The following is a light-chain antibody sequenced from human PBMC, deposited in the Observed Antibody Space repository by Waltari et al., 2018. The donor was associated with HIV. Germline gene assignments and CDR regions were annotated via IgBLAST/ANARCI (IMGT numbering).Light chain of an antibody. Sequence: SYELTQPPSVSVSPGQTARIPCSGDALSHQYVYWYQQRPGQAPVLVIYKDHKRPSGSPERCSGSRSGTTVTLIINGVQAEDEADYFCQSTDSTASSYVFGSGTEVFVL. CDR3: QSTDSTASSYV. J-gene: IGLJ1*01. CDR1: ALSHQY. CDR2: KDH. V-gene: IGLV3-25*03.